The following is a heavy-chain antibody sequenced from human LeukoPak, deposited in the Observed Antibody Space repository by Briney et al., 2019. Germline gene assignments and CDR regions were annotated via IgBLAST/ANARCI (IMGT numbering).Heavy chain of an antibody. D-gene: IGHD3-22*01. V-gene: IGHV1-8*01. CDR3: ARGGYYYDSSGYSHLPDY. CDR2: MNPNSGNT. J-gene: IGHJ4*02. CDR1: GYTFTSYD. Sequence: GASVKVSCKASGYTFTSYDINWVRQATGQGLEWMGWMNPNSGNTGYAQMFQGRVTITADESTSTAYMELSSLRSEDTAVYYCARGGYYYDSSGYSHLPDYWGQGTLVTVSS.